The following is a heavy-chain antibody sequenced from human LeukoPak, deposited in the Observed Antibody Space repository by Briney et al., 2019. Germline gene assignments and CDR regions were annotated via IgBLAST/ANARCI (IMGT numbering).Heavy chain of an antibody. Sequence: PGGSLRLSCAASGFTFSSYGMHWVRQAPGKGLEWVAVISYDGSNKYYADYVKGRFTISRDNSTNTLYLQMNSLRAEDTAVYYCAKAPSYYDILTGYYLGRDYYYGMDVWGQGTTVTVSS. D-gene: IGHD3-9*01. CDR3: AKAPSYYDILTGYYLGRDYYYGMDV. CDR1: GFTFSSYG. CDR2: ISYDGSNK. V-gene: IGHV3-30*18. J-gene: IGHJ6*02.